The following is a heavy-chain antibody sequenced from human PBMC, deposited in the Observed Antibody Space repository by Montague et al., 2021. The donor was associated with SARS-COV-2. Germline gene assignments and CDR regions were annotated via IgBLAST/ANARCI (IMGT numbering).Heavy chain of an antibody. J-gene: IGHJ4*02. Sequence: SETLSLTCAVYGGSFSDYYWTWIRQPPGKGLEWLGEVNHSGRINYNPSLKSRITISVDTSKNQFSLRLSSVTAADTAVYYCARGRVDTTMILVVFTGAAHHFDSWGQETLVSVSS. CDR3: ARGRVDTTMILVVFTGAAHHFDS. D-gene: IGHD3-22*01. CDR2: VNHSGRI. V-gene: IGHV4-34*01. CDR1: GGSFSDYY.